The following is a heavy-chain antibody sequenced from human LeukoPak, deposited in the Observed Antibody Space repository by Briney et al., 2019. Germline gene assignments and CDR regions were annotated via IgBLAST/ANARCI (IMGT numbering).Heavy chain of an antibody. CDR2: ISWNSGSI. D-gene: IGHD3-9*01. Sequence: PGGSLRLSCAASGFTFDDYAMHWVRQAPGKGLEWVSGISWNSGSIGYADSVKGRFTISRDNAKNSLYLQMNSLRAEDTALYYCAKASYYDILTGYLDYWGQGTLVTVSS. CDR1: GFTFDDYA. J-gene: IGHJ4*02. V-gene: IGHV3-9*01. CDR3: AKASYYDILTGYLDY.